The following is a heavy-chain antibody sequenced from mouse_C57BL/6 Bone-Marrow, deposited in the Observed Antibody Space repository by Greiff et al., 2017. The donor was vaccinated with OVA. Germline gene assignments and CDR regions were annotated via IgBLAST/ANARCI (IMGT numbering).Heavy chain of an antibody. CDR3: ASSRQLRLPFAY. D-gene: IGHD3-2*02. CDR1: GFSLTDSG. CDR2: IWSGGST. V-gene: IGHV2-2*01. J-gene: IGHJ3*01. Sequence: QVQLQQSGPGLVQPSQSLSLTCTVSGFSLTDSGVHWVRQSPGKGLEWLGVIWSGGSTDSNAAFISGLGIITANSKSQVFVKMDRLQADDTAIYYCASSRQLRLPFAYWGQGTLVTVSA.